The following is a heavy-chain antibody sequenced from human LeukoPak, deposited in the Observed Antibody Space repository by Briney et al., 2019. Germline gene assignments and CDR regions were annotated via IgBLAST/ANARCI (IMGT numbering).Heavy chain of an antibody. CDR3: ARAFNDGFDI. Sequence: GRSLRLSCAPSGFTFTNYYMGCIRQAPREGMEWVSYITNSGNKVYNAASVKGRFTISRDNARNSLYLQMNSVRAEDTAVYFCARAFNDGFDIWGQGTMVTVSS. CDR1: GFTFTNYY. V-gene: IGHV3-11*04. J-gene: IGHJ3*02. CDR2: ITNSGNKV.